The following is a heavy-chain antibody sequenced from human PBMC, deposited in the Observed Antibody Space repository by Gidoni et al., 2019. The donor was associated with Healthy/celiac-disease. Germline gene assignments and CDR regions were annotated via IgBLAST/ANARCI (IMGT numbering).Heavy chain of an antibody. CDR3: ARDGTTPNYYDSSGYQYYYYYYGMDV. CDR1: GYTFTGYY. D-gene: IGHD3-22*01. Sequence: QVQLVQSGAEVKKPGASVTVSCKASGYTFTGYYMHCVRQAAGQGLEWMGWINPNSGGTNYAQKFQGWVTMTRDTSISTAYMELSRLRSDDTAVYYCARDGTTPNYYDSSGYQYYYYYYGMDVWGQGTTVTVSS. CDR2: INPNSGGT. J-gene: IGHJ6*02. V-gene: IGHV1-2*04.